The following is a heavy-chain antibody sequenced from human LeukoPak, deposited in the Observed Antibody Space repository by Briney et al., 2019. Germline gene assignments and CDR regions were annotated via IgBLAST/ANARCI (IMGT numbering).Heavy chain of an antibody. CDR3: ARVIAVYGTTEYYFDY. D-gene: IGHD6-19*01. J-gene: IGHJ4*02. CDR1: GGSISSYY. Sequence: SETLSLTCTVSGGSISSYYWSWIRQPPGKGLEWIGSIYHSGSTYYNPSLKSRVTISVDTSKNQFSLKLSSVTAADTAVYYCARVIAVYGTTEYYFDYWGQGTLVTVSS. CDR2: IYHSGST. V-gene: IGHV4-38-2*02.